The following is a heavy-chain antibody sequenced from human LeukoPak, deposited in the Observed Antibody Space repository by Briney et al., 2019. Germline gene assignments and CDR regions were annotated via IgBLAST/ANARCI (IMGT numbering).Heavy chain of an antibody. CDR1: GFSFSSYW. CDR3: AKDSYSKGDY. D-gene: IGHD1-26*01. V-gene: IGHV3-7*05. CDR2: IKQDGSES. Sequence: PGGSLRLSCAASGFSFSSYWMSWVRQAPGKGLEWVANIKQDGSESNDVGSVKGRFTISRDNAKNSLYLQMNSLRAEDTAVYYCAKDSYSKGDYWGQGTLVTVSS. J-gene: IGHJ4*02.